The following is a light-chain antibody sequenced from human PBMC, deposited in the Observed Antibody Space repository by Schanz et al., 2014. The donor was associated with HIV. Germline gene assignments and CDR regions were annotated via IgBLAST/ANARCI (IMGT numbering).Light chain of an antibody. V-gene: IGLV2-14*03. Sequence: QSALTQPASVSGSPGQSISISCTGTSSDIGPYNCVSWYQQRPGKAPKLVISGVDYRPSGVSSRFSGSKSGSAASLTISGLQAEDEADYYCSSYTSSRTHVFGTGTKVTVL. CDR1: SSDIGPYNC. CDR2: GVD. J-gene: IGLJ1*01. CDR3: SSYTSSRTHV.